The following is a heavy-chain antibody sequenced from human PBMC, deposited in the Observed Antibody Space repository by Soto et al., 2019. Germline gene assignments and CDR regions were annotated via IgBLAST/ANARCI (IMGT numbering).Heavy chain of an antibody. CDR2: IWYDGSNK. CDR1: GFTFSSYG. CDR3: ARASEVGALGYYYYGMDV. Sequence: GGSLRLSCAASGFTFSSYGMHWVRQAPGKGLEWVAVIWYDGSNKYYADSVKGRFTISRDNSKNTLYLQMNSLRAEDTAVYYCARASEVGALGYYYYGMDVWGQGTTVTVSS. V-gene: IGHV3-33*01. J-gene: IGHJ6*02. D-gene: IGHD1-26*01.